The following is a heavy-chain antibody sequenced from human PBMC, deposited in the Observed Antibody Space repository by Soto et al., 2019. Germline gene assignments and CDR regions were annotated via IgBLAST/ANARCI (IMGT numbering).Heavy chain of an antibody. CDR3: ARMYGDYAEYFDL. J-gene: IGHJ2*01. D-gene: IGHD4-17*01. CDR2: INHSGST. Sequence: QVQLQQWGAGLLKPSETLSLTCAVDGGAFSNHYWSWIRQPPGKGLEWIGEINHSGSTNSNPSLKSRVPISVDTSKNQFSLKLISVTAEETAVYYCARMYGDYAEYFDLWGRGTLVTVSS. V-gene: IGHV4-34*01. CDR1: GGAFSNHY.